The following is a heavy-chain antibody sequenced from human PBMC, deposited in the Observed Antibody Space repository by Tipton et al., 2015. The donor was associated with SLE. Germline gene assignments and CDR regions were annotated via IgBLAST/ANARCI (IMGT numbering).Heavy chain of an antibody. Sequence: SLRLSCAASGFTFSDYYMSWIRPAPGKGLEWVSYISSSGSTIYYADSVKGRFTISRDNAKNSLYLQMNSLRAEDTAVYYCARDVQWGLLDYWGQGTLVTVSS. D-gene: IGHD2-21*01. J-gene: IGHJ4*02. CDR1: GFTFSDYY. CDR2: ISSSGSTI. V-gene: IGHV3-11*04. CDR3: ARDVQWGLLDY.